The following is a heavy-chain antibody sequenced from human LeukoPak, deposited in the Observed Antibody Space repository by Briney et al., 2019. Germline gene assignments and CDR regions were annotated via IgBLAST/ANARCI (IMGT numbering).Heavy chain of an antibody. J-gene: IGHJ3*02. V-gene: IGHV4-59*01. CDR1: GGSFSGYY. Sequence: PSETLSLTCAVYGGSFSGYYWSWIRQPPGKGLEWIGYIYYSGSTNYNPSLKSRVTISVDTSKNQFSLKLSSVTAADTAVYYCARDRGDIWGQGTMVTVSS. CDR3: ARDRGDI. CDR2: IYYSGST.